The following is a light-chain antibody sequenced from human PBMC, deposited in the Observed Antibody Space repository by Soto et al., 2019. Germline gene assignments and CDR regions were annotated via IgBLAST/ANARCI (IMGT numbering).Light chain of an antibody. J-gene: IGKJ1*01. Sequence: EIVMTQSPCTRSLSPGERATLAWTSSHSFGTRFLAWYQQLPGQAPRPLIYGTPTRAAGIPDRFTGSGSGTDFSLTISRLEPEDFALYYCQHYGSSLPWKFGQGTMGDI. CDR2: GTP. V-gene: IGKV3-20*01. CDR3: QHYGSSLPWK. CDR1: HSFGTRF.